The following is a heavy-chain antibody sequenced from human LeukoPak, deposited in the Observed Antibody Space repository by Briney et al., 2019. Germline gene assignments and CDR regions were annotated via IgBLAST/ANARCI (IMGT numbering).Heavy chain of an antibody. V-gene: IGHV4-4*02. J-gene: IGHJ2*01. D-gene: IGHD6-19*01. CDR3: ARGARGWLAFPWWYFDL. CDR1: GGSISSSNW. CDR2: IYHSGST. Sequence: SETLSLTCAVSGGSISSSNWWSWVRQPPGKGLEWIGEIYHSGSTNYNPSLKSRVTISVDKSKNQFSLKLSSVTAADTAVYYCARGARGWLAFPWWYFDLWGRGTLVTVSS.